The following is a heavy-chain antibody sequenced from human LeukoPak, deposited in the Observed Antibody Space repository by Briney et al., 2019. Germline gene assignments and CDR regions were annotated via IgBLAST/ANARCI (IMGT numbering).Heavy chain of an antibody. D-gene: IGHD3-10*01. CDR3: ARSPGSYYYGSGSYYNRLYYFDY. V-gene: IGHV4-59*01. Sequence: SETLSLTCAVSGGSISSYYWSWIRQPPGKGLEWIGYIYYSGSTNYNPSLKSRVTISVDTSKNQFSLKLSSVTAADTAVYYCARSPGSYYYGSGSYYNRLYYFDYWGQGTLVTVSS. J-gene: IGHJ4*02. CDR1: GGSISSYY. CDR2: IYYSGST.